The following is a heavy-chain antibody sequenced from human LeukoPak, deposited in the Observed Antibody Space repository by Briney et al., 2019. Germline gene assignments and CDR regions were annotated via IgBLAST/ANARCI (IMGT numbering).Heavy chain of an antibody. Sequence: SQTLSLTCTVSGGSISSGDYYWSWIRQPPGKGLEWIGYIYYSGSTYYNPSLKSRVTISVGTSKNQFSLKLSSVTAADTAVYYCARASRGITIFGVVLNWFDPWGQGTLVTVSS. J-gene: IGHJ5*02. D-gene: IGHD3-3*01. CDR3: ARASRGITIFGVVLNWFDP. V-gene: IGHV4-30-4*08. CDR2: IYYSGST. CDR1: GGSISSGDYY.